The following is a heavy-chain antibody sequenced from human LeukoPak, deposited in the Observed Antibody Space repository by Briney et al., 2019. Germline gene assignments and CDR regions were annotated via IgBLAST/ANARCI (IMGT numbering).Heavy chain of an antibody. J-gene: IGHJ4*02. CDR2: ISHSGSPI. V-gene: IGHV3-11*01. CDR1: GFTFSDYY. CDR3: ARDPRYYYYDSSGFYYEDY. D-gene: IGHD3-22*01. Sequence: PGGSLRLSCAASGFTFSDYYMSWVRQAPGKGLELLAYISHSGSPIYYADSVKGRFTISRDNAKKSLFLQMNSLRAEDTAVYYCARDPRYYYYDSSGFYYEDYWGQGTLVTVSP.